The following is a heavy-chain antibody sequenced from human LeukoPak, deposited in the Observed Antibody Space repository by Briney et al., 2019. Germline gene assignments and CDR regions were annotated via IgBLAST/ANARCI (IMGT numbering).Heavy chain of an antibody. CDR2: IIPIFGTA. D-gene: IGHD3-3*01. CDR3: ARDKGFQYYYMDV. V-gene: IGHV1-69*05. CDR1: GGTFSSYA. J-gene: IGHJ6*03. Sequence: GSSVKVSCKASGGTFSSYAISWVRQAPGQGLEWMGRIIPIFGTANYAQKFQGRATITTDESTSTAYMELSSLRSEDTAVYYCARDKGFQYYYMDVWGKGTTVTVSS.